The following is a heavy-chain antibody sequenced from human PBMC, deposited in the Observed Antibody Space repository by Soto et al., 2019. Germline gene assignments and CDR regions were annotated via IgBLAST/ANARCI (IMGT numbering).Heavy chain of an antibody. J-gene: IGHJ4*02. Sequence: EVQLVESGGGLVQPGGSLRLSCAVSGFTFSGDWMHWVRQAAGKGLVWVARINMDGSSTNYADSVKGRFTISRDNAKNTLWLQMNSLRVDDTAVYYCARGPRGLYHHDYWGQGALVTVSS. CDR1: GFTFSGDW. D-gene: IGHD1-26*01. CDR2: INMDGSST. CDR3: ARGPRGLYHHDY. V-gene: IGHV3-74*01.